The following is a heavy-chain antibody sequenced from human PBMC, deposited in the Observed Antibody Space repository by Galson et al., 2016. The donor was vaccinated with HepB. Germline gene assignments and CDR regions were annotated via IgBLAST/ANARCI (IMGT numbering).Heavy chain of an antibody. V-gene: IGHV4-61*02. J-gene: IGHJ2*01. CDR3: ARDPPYSVKGREWYFDL. Sequence: TLSLTCTVSGGSLSSGSHYWSWIRQPAGKGLEWIGRIYTSGRTDYNPSPKSRVTISKDTSKNHFSLNLSSVTAADTAVYYYARDPPYSVKGREWYFDLWGRGTLVAVSS. CDR1: GGSLSSGSHY. D-gene: IGHD4-17*01. CDR2: IYTSGRT.